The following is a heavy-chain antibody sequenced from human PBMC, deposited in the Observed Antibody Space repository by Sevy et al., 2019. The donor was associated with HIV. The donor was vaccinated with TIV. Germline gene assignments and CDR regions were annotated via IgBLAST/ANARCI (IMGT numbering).Heavy chain of an antibody. V-gene: IGHV3-48*02. CDR3: ARDSFRFEYSSSHYYYYGMDV. CDR2: ISSSSSTI. D-gene: IGHD6-6*01. CDR1: GFTFSSYS. J-gene: IGHJ6*02. Sequence: GGSLRLSCAASGFTFSSYSMNWVRQAPGKGLEWVSYISSSSSTIYYADSVKGRFTISRDNAKNSLYLQMNSLRDEDTAVYYCARDSFRFEYSSSHYYYYGMDVWGQGTTVTVSS.